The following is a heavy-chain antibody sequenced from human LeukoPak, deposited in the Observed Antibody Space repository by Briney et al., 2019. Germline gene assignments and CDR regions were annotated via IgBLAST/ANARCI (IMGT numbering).Heavy chain of an antibody. J-gene: IGHJ4*02. CDR1: GGTFSSYG. CDR3: ARRADPSPPNIVVVPAADYYFDY. D-gene: IGHD2-2*01. CDR2: ISAYNGNT. V-gene: IGHV1-18*01. Sequence: ASVKVSCKASGGTFSSYGISWVRQAPGQGLEWMGWISAYNGNTNYAQKLQGRVTMTTDTSTSTAYMELRSLRSDDTAVYYCARRADPSPPNIVVVPAADYYFDYWGQGTLVTVSS.